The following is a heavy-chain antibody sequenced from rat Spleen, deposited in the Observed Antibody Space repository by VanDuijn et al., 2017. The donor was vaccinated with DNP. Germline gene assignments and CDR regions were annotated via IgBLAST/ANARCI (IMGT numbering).Heavy chain of an antibody. V-gene: IGHV5-29*01. Sequence: EVQLVESGGGLVQPGRSLKLSCAASGFTFSNYGMAWVRQAPTKGLEWVATISYDGSSTYYRDSVKGRFTISRDNAKSTLYLQMDSLRSEDTATYYCARPRGYGGYSPLYFDYWGQGVMVTVSS. J-gene: IGHJ2*01. CDR1: GFTFSNYG. CDR2: ISYDGSST. CDR3: ARPRGYGGYSPLYFDY. D-gene: IGHD1-11*01.